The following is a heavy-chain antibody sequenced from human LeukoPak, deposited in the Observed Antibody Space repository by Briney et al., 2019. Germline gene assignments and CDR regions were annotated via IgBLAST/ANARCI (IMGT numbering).Heavy chain of an antibody. J-gene: IGHJ4*02. D-gene: IGHD7-27*01. CDR2: ISGSGEST. V-gene: IGHV3-23*01. CDR3: AREHWDFDY. CDR1: GFTFSNYA. Sequence: PGGSLRLSCAASGFTFSNYAITWIRQAPGKGLEWVSEISGSGESTYYGDSVKGRFTISRDNSKNTLYLLMNSLRAGDTAVYYCAREHWDFDYWGQGTLVTVSS.